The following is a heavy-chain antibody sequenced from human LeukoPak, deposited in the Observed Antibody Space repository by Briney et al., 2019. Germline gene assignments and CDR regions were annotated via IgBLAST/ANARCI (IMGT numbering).Heavy chain of an antibody. J-gene: IGHJ6*02. CDR2: IYYSGST. Sequence: PSETLSLTCTVSGGSISSSSYYWGWIRQPPGKGLEWIGSIYYSGSTYYNPSLKSRVTISVDTSKNQFSLKLSSVTAADTAVYYCARRGRQLWLLDYYYGMDVWGQGTTVTVSS. D-gene: IGHD5-18*01. CDR3: ARRGRQLWLLDYYYGMDV. CDR1: GGSISSSSYY. V-gene: IGHV4-39*01.